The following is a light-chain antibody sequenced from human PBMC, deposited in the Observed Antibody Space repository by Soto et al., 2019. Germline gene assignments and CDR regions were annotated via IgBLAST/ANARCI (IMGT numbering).Light chain of an antibody. V-gene: IGLV1-40*01. CDR2: GNS. CDR1: SSNIGAGYD. Sequence: QSVLTQPPSVSGAPGERVTISYTGSSSNIGAGYDVHWYQQLPGTAPKLLIYGNSNRPSGAPDRFSGSKSGTSASLAITGLQAEDEADYYCQSYDSSLSGYVFGTGTKVTVL. CDR3: QSYDSSLSGYV. J-gene: IGLJ1*01.